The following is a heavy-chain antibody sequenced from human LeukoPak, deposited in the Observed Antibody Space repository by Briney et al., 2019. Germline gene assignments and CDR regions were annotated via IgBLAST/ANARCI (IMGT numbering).Heavy chain of an antibody. Sequence: ASVRVSCTTSGYTFTGYYLHWVRQAPGQGPEWMGRIDPNSGGTNYAQKFQGRVTVTRDTSTSTVYMELSGLRSDDTAVYYCARVPGPYTTSRFDYWGQGTLATVSS. CDR3: ARVPGPYTTSRFDY. J-gene: IGHJ4*02. CDR2: IDPNSGGT. CDR1: GYTFTGYY. V-gene: IGHV1-2*02. D-gene: IGHD2-2*02.